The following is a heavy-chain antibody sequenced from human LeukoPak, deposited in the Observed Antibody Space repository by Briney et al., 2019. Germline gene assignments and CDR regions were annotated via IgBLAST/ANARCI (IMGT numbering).Heavy chain of an antibody. CDR1: GFTFSSYG. CDR3: AKGYSYLMGAFDI. V-gene: IGHV3-30*02. CDR2: IRYDESNK. Sequence: GGSLRLSCAASGFTFSSYGMHWVRQAPGKGLEWVAFIRYDESNKYYADSVKGRFTISRDNSKNTLYLQMNSLRAEDTAVYYCAKGYSYLMGAFDIWGPGTLVTVSS. D-gene: IGHD5-18*01. J-gene: IGHJ3*02.